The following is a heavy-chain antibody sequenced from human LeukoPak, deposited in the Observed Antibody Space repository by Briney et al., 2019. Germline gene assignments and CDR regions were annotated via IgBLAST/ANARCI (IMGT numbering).Heavy chain of an antibody. Sequence: PGGSLRLSCAASEFTSVRYAMNWVRQAPGKGLEWVSYISSSCFKIGYADSVKGRFTISRDNSKNSLYLQMDSLRVEDTAVYYCVRDPSYGSSWYYYMDVWGKGTTVTVSS. CDR1: EFTSVRYA. CDR3: VRDPSYGSSWYYYMDV. D-gene: IGHD6-13*01. V-gene: IGHV3-48*03. J-gene: IGHJ6*03. CDR2: ISSSCFKI.